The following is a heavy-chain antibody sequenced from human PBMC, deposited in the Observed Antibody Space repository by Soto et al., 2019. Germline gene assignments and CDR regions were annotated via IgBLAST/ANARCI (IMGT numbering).Heavy chain of an antibody. J-gene: IGHJ4*02. CDR2: ISGSGGST. Sequence: GGSLRLSCAASGFTFSSYAMSWVRQAPGKGLEWVSAISGSGGSTYYADSVKGRFTISRDNSKNTLYLQMNSLRAEDTAVYYCAKDQTFSVAGTYDYWGQGTLVTVSS. V-gene: IGHV3-23*01. CDR1: GFTFSSYA. CDR3: AKDQTFSVAGTYDY. D-gene: IGHD6-19*01.